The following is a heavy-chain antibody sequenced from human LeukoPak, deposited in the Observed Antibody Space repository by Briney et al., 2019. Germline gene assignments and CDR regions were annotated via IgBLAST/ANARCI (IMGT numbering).Heavy chain of an antibody. V-gene: IGHV1-2*02. D-gene: IGHD3-10*01. J-gene: IGHJ4*02. CDR3: ARAMVRGVISLPFC. Sequence: ASVKVSCKASGYTFTRYYMHWVRQAPGQGLEWMGWINPNSGGTNYAQKFQGRVTMTRDTSISTAYMELSRLRSDDTAVYYCARAMVRGVISLPFCWGQGTLVTVSS. CDR2: INPNSGGT. CDR1: GYTFTRYY.